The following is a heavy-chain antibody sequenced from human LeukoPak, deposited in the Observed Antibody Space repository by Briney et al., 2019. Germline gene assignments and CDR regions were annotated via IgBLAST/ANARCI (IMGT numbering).Heavy chain of an antibody. Sequence: GGSLRLSCAASGFTFSNAWMSWVRKAPGKGLEWVGRIKSKTDGGTTDYAAPVKGRFTISRDDSKNTLYLQMNSLKTEDTAVYYCTTDYYYDSSGYNIDYWGQGTLVTVSS. CDR3: TTDYYYDSSGYNIDY. CDR2: IKSKTDGGTT. CDR1: GFTFSNAW. V-gene: IGHV3-15*01. J-gene: IGHJ4*02. D-gene: IGHD3-22*01.